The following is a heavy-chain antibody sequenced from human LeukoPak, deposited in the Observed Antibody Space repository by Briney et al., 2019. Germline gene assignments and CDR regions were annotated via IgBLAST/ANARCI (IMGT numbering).Heavy chain of an antibody. D-gene: IGHD5-12*01. CDR3: ARDVGGYDDTDY. J-gene: IGHJ4*02. Sequence: SETLPLTCTVSGGSISSSSYYWGWIRQPPGKGLEWIGSIYYSGSTYYNPSLKSRVTISVDTSKNQFSLKLSSVTAADTAVYYCARDVGGYDDTDYWGQGTLVTVSS. V-gene: IGHV4-39*07. CDR1: GGSISSSSYY. CDR2: IYYSGST.